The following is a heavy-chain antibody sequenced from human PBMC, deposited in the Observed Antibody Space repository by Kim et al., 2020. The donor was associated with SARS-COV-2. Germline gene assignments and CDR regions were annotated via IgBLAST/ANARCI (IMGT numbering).Heavy chain of an antibody. Sequence: SETLSLTCTVSGYSISSGYYWGWIRQPPGKGLEWIGSIYHSGSTYYNPSLKSRVTISVDTSKNQFSLKLSSVTAADTAVYYCARDGIVATMFDYWGQGTLVTVSS. CDR3: ARDGIVATMFDY. CDR2: IYHSGST. CDR1: GYSISSGYY. D-gene: IGHD5-12*01. V-gene: IGHV4-38-2*02. J-gene: IGHJ4*02.